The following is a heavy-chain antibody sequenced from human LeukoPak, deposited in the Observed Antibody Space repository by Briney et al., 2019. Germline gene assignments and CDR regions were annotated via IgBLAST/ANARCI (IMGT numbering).Heavy chain of an antibody. CDR2: INWRGDVT. Sequence: SGGSLRLACATSGFTFEDHGMSWVRQVPGKRLEWVSVINWRGDVTGYAASVWGRFTISRDNAKNSLYLQMNSLGAEDSALYYCARDGVLYGSGDNWFDSWGQGTLVTVSS. CDR1: GFTFEDHG. CDR3: ARDGVLYGSGDNWFDS. J-gene: IGHJ5*01. V-gene: IGHV3-20*04. D-gene: IGHD3-10*01.